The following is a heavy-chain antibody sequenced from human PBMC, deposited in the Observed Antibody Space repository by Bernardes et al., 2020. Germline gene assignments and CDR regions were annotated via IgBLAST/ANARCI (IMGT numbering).Heavy chain of an antibody. J-gene: IGHJ4*02. CDR2: ISRSSSYI. V-gene: IGHV3-21*01. Sequence: GCSLSLSCAASGFTFNTSTMNWVRQAPGKGLEWVSSISRSSSYIYYVDSVKGRFTISRDNAKNSLYLQMNSLRAEDTAIYYCARGAEFELMGWGQGTLVTGSS. CDR1: GFTFNTST. D-gene: IGHD2-8*01. CDR3: ARGAEFELMG.